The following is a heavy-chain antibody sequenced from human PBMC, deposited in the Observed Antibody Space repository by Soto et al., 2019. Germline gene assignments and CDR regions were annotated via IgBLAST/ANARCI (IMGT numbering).Heavy chain of an antibody. CDR1: GFTFSSYG. J-gene: IGHJ4*02. Sequence: GGSLRFSCAASGFTFSSYGMHWVRRAPGKGLEWVAVISYDGSNKYYADSVKGRFTISRDNSKNTLYLQMNSLRAEDTAVYYCAKGYRDSDYWGQGTLVTVSS. D-gene: IGHD5-18*01. V-gene: IGHV3-30*18. CDR2: ISYDGSNK. CDR3: AKGYRDSDY.